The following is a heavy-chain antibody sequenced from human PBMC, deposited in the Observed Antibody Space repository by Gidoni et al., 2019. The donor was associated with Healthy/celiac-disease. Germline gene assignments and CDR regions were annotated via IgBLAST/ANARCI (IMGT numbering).Heavy chain of an antibody. D-gene: IGHD3-22*01. J-gene: IGHJ4*02. V-gene: IGHV3-9*01. CDR3: AKGREYYYDSSGYFDY. CDR1: GFTFDAYA. Sequence: EVQLVESGGGLVQRGRSLRLSCAASGFTFDAYAMHWVRQAPGKGLEWVSGISWNSGSIGYADSVKGRFTISRDNAKNSLYLQMNSLRAEDTALYYCAKGREYYYDSSGYFDYWGQGTLVTVSS. CDR2: ISWNSGSI.